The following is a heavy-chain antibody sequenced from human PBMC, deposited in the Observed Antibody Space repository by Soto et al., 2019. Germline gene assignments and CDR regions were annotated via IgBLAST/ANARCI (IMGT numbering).Heavy chain of an antibody. CDR1: GFTVNSNY. CDR2: IYRGGDT. CDR3: ARGVPLDD. Sequence: EVQLVESEGGLVQPGGSLRVSCAASGFTVNSNYMSWVRQAPGKGLEWVSVIYRGGDTYYTDSVQGRFTISRDNSKNMFYLQMNSLRAEDTAVYYCARGVPLDDWGQGTLVTVSS. V-gene: IGHV3-66*01. D-gene: IGHD2-8*01. J-gene: IGHJ4*02.